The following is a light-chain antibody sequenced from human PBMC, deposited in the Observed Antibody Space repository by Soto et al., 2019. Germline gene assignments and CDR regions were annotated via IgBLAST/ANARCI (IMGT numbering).Light chain of an antibody. CDR1: SSDVGGYSY. CDR3: CSYAGRYIYV. CDR2: DVS. Sequence: QSVLTQPRSVSGSPGQSVTISCTGTSSDVGGYSYVSWYQQHPGKAPKLMIYDVSKRPSGVPDRFSGSKSGNTASLTISGLQADDEADYYCCSYAGRYIYVFGTGTKVTVL. V-gene: IGLV2-11*01. J-gene: IGLJ1*01.